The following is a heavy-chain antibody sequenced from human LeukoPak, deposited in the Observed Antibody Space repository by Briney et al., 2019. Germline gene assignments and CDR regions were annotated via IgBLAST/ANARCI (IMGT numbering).Heavy chain of an antibody. J-gene: IGHJ6*03. CDR3: GRVHCSTSSCYDYYDYYMDV. Sequence: GGSLRLSCAASGFRFDDYSMNWVRHVPGKGLEWVAGINWDGASTGYGGSMKGRFTISRDNGKNSLYLQMNSLRVGDTAVYYCGRVHCSTSSCYDYYDYYMDVSGKGTTVTVSS. D-gene: IGHD2-2*01. CDR1: GFRFDDYS. CDR2: INWDGAST. V-gene: IGHV3-20*04.